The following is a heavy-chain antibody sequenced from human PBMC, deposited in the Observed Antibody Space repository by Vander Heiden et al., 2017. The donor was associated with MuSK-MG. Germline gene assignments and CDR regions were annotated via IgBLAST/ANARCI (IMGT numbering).Heavy chain of an antibody. V-gene: IGHV4-31*03. Sequence: QVQLQESGPGLVKPSQTLSPTCTVSGGSLSSVGYYWSWIRQHPGKGLEWIGYIYYSGSTYYNPSLKSRVTISVDTSKNQFSLKLSYVTAADTAVYYCARGIIAVADIDYWGQGTLVTVSS. CDR1: GGSLSSVGYY. CDR2: IYYSGST. D-gene: IGHD6-19*01. J-gene: IGHJ4*02. CDR3: ARGIIAVADIDY.